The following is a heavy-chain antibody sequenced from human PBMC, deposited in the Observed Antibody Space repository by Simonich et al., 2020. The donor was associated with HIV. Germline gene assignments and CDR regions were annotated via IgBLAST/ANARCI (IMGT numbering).Heavy chain of an antibody. CDR3: AREKIGYYDSSVGHWFDP. CDR1: GGSFSGYY. Sequence: QVHLQQWGAGLLKPSETLSLTCAVYGGSFSGYYWRGIRQTPGKGLEWIGEINHRGSTNYNPSRKSRVTRSVDTSKNQFSLKLSSVTAADTAVYYCAREKIGYYDSSVGHWFDPWGQGTLVTVSS. V-gene: IGHV4-34*01. CDR2: INHRGST. J-gene: IGHJ5*02. D-gene: IGHD3-22*01.